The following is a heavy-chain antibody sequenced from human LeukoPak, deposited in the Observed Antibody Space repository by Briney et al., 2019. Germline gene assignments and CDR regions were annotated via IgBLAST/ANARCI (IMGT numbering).Heavy chain of an antibody. CDR3: ARSDWNDVPFDY. V-gene: IGHV3-30-3*01. CDR1: GFTFSSYA. CDR2: ISYDGSNK. D-gene: IGHD1-1*01. J-gene: IGHJ4*02. Sequence: GGSLRLSCAASGFTFSSYAMHWVRQAPGKGLEWVAVISYDGSNKYYADSVKGRFTISRDNSKNTLYLQMGSLRAEDMAVYYCARSDWNDVPFDYWGQGTLVTVSS.